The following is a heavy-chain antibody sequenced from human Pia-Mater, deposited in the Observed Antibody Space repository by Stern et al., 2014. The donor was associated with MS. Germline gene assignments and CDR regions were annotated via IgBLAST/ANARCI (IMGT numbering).Heavy chain of an antibody. Sequence: VQLVESGGGVVQPGRSLSLSCAASGFTFSSYTMHWVRQAPGKGLEWVALISYDGSNKSYADSVQGRFTISRDNSKNTLYLQMNSLRAEDTAVYYCARVDTAMVTLYYYGMDVWGQGTTVTVSS. CDR1: GFTFSSYT. D-gene: IGHD5-18*01. CDR3: ARVDTAMVTLYYYGMDV. V-gene: IGHV3-30-3*01. CDR2: ISYDGSNK. J-gene: IGHJ6*02.